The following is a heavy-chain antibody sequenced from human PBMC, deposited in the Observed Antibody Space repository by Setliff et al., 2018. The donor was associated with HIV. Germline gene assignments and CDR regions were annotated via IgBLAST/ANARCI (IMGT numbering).Heavy chain of an antibody. V-gene: IGHV4-4*08. CDR2: IYTSGSP. Sequence: SETLSLTCTVSGGSISSYYWSWIRQPPGKGLEWIGYIYTSGSPNYNPALKSRVTISVDTSKNQFSLKLSSVTAADTAVYYCARAACRGGSCYSDYWGQGTLVTVSS. J-gene: IGHJ4*02. CDR1: GGSISSYY. CDR3: ARAACRGGSCYSDY. D-gene: IGHD2-15*01.